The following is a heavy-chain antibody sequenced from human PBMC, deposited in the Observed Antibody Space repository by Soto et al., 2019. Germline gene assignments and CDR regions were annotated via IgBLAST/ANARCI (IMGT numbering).Heavy chain of an antibody. J-gene: IGHJ6*03. CDR3: AEFMGQYDHSYYIDV. CDR1: GFIFSNYA. D-gene: IGHD3-16*01. Sequence: EVQLLESGGTLVQPGGSLRLSCAASGFIFSNYAMTWVRQAPGKGLQWVSYCGGGGSTYYADPVKGRFTCSRDNSKNTQFLQMNTLRAWETAVYYCAEFMGQYDHSYYIDVWGEGTTVPVSS. CDR2: CGGGGST. V-gene: IGHV3-23*01.